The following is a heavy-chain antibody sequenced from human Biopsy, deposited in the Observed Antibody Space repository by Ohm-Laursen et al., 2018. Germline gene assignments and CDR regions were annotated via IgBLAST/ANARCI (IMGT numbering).Heavy chain of an antibody. CDR1: GGTLINYA. CDR2: IIPMFGTA. J-gene: IGHJ4*02. V-gene: IGHV1-69*13. Sequence: GASVKVSCKTSGGTLINYAISWVRQAPGQGLEWMGGIIPMFGTANYAQMFQGRVTISADESTSTSYMELSSLTTEDTAIYYCARGPHSGSHSCFDYWGRGTLVTVFS. D-gene: IGHD1-26*01. CDR3: ARGPHSGSHSCFDY.